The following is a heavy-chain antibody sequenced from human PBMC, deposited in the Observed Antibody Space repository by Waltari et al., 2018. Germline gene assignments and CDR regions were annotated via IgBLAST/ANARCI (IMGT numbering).Heavy chain of an antibody. CDR1: GGTFSSYA. CDR3: ARDWGEYSSSWHDAFDI. CDR2: IIPIFGTA. Sequence: QVQLVQSGAEVKKPGSSVKVSCKASGGTFSSYAISWVRQAHGQGLEWMGGIIPIFGTANYAQKFQGRVTITTDESTSTAYMELSSLRSEDTAVYYCARDWGEYSSSWHDAFDIWGQGTMVTVSS. J-gene: IGHJ3*02. V-gene: IGHV1-69*05. D-gene: IGHD6-13*01.